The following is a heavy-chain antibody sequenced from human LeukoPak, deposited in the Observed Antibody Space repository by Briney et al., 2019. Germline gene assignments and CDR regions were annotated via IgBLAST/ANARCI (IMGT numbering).Heavy chain of an antibody. CDR2: IIPIFGTA. Sequence: ASVKVSCKASGGTFSSYAISWVRQAPGQGLEWMGRIIPIFGTANYAQKFQGRVTITTDESTSTAYMELSSLRSEDTAVYYCARDRDHYDSSDPYYFDYWGQGTLVTVSS. D-gene: IGHD3-22*01. CDR3: ARDRDHYDSSDPYYFDY. J-gene: IGHJ4*02. CDR1: GGTFSSYA. V-gene: IGHV1-69*05.